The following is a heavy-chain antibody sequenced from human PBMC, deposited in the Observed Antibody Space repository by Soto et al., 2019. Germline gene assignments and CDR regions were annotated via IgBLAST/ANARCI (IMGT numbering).Heavy chain of an antibody. V-gene: IGHV3-21*01. D-gene: IGHD6-13*01. CDR3: ARDDSSSWYDYYYYMDV. Sequence: GGSLRLSCAASGFTLSSYSMNWVRQAPGKGLEWVSSISSSSSYIYYADSVKGRFTISRDNAKNSLYLQMNSLRAEDTAVYYCARDDSSSWYDYYYYMDVWGKGTTVTVSS. CDR1: GFTLSSYS. CDR2: ISSSSSYI. J-gene: IGHJ6*03.